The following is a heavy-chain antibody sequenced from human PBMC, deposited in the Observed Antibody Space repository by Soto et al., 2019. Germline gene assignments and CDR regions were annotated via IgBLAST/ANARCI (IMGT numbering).Heavy chain of an antibody. Sequence: ASVKVSCKASGYTFTGYYMYWVRQAPGQGLEWMGWINPNSGGTNYAQKFQGWVTMTRDTSISTAYMELSRLRSDDTAVYYCAREGRGYYYGMDVWGQGTTVTVSS. CDR1: GYTFTGYY. CDR3: AREGRGYYYGMDV. V-gene: IGHV1-2*04. CDR2: INPNSGGT. D-gene: IGHD3-10*01. J-gene: IGHJ6*02.